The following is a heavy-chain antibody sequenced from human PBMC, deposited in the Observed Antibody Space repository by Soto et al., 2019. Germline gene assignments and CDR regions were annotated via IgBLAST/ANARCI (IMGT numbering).Heavy chain of an antibody. CDR1: GVSINSGGYY. D-gene: IGHD1-1*01. V-gene: IGHV4-31*03. J-gene: IGHJ3*02. CDR2: IYYTGHT. Sequence: QVQLQESGPGLVKPSQTLSFTCSVSGVSINSGGYYWSWIRHHPGKGLEWIGYIYYTGHTFYNASLKIRVAMSLDTSKNQFSLKLSSVTAADTAVYYCARGSQLERDALDIWGQGTMVTVSS. CDR3: ARGSQLERDALDI.